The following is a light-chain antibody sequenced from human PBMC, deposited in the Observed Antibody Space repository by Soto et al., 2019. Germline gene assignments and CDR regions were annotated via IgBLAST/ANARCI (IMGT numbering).Light chain of an antibody. J-gene: IGLJ1*01. Sequence: QSVLTQPASVSGSPGQSITISCTGTSSDVGGDYLVSWYQHHPGKAPKLMIYEVSKRPSGVSNRFSGSKSGNTASLTISGLQAEDEADYYCCSSADSTPSYVFGTGTKVTVL. V-gene: IGLV2-23*02. CDR3: CSSADSTPSYV. CDR1: SSDVGGDYL. CDR2: EVS.